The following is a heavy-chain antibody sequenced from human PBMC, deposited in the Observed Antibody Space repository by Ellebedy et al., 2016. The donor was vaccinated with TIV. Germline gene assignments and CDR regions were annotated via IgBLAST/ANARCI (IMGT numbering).Heavy chain of an antibody. V-gene: IGHV3-53*01. Sequence: GGSLRLSCRASGFSVNRNYINWVRQAPGKGLEWVSVIDTVGDTYYADAVKGRFTMSRDDSKNTLFLQMNSLRAEDTAVYYCATDPDGVYGDTSAYWGRGTLVTVSS. CDR2: IDTVGDT. D-gene: IGHD4-17*01. CDR3: ATDPDGVYGDTSAY. CDR1: GFSVNRNY. J-gene: IGHJ4*02.